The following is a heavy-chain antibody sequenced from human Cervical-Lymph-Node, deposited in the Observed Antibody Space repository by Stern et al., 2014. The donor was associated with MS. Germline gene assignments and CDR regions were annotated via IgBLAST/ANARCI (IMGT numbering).Heavy chain of an antibody. CDR3: ARVSYDFWSGYYTVDY. CDR2: IYYSGST. CDR1: GGSIRSGGYY. D-gene: IGHD3-3*01. V-gene: IGHV4-31*03. Sequence: QVQLQESGPGLVKPSQTLSLTCTVSGGSIRSGGYYWSWIRQHPGKGLEWLGDIYYSGSTYYNPSLKSRVTIPVDTSKNQFSLKLSSVTAADTAVYYCARVSYDFWSGYYTVDYWGQGTLVTVSS. J-gene: IGHJ4*02.